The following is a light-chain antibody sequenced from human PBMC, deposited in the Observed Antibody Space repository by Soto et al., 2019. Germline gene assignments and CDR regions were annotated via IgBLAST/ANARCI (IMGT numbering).Light chain of an antibody. CDR1: QSVSSY. CDR3: QQSSNWPRT. J-gene: IGKJ1*01. CDR2: DAS. Sequence: EIVLTQSPATLSLSPGERVTLSCRASQSVSSYLAWYQQKRGQAPRLLIYDASNRYTGIPARFSGSGSGTDFTLTISRLEPEDFAVYYCQQSSNWPRTFGQGTKVEIK. V-gene: IGKV3-11*01.